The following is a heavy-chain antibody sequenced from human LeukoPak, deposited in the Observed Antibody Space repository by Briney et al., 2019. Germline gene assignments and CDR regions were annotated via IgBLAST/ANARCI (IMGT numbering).Heavy chain of an antibody. CDR1: GYQFISYT. CDR2: INTKTANP. Sequence: ASVKVSCKASGYQFISYTMSWVRQAPGQGLEWMGWINTKTANPTYAQDFTGRFVFSLDTSVSTAYLQISGLKAGDTAVYYCARVAGFGERGMDVWGQGTTVTVSS. V-gene: IGHV7-4-1*02. CDR3: ARVAGFGERGMDV. D-gene: IGHD3-10*01. J-gene: IGHJ6*02.